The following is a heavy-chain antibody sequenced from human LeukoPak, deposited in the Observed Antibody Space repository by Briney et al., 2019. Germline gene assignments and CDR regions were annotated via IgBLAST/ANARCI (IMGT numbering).Heavy chain of an antibody. CDR3: ARVFGVDSSGYSPDY. CDR2: IYTSGST. J-gene: IGHJ4*02. D-gene: IGHD3-22*01. V-gene: IGHV4-4*07. CDR1: GGSISSYY. Sequence: PSETLSLTCAVSGGSISSYYWSWIRQPAGKGLEWIGRIYTSGSTNYNPSLKSRVTMSVDTSKNQFSLKLSSVTAADTAVYYCARVFGVDSSGYSPDYWGQGTLVTVSS.